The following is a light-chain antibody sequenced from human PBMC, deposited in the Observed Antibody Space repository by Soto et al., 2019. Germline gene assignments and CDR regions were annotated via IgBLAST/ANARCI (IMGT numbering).Light chain of an antibody. J-gene: IGKJ1*01. Sequence: DRVMTQYPEPLAVSLGERATINRKSSQSVFYSSNNKNYLAWYQQKPGQPPKALIYWASTRESGVPDRFSGSGSGTDFTLTISSLQAEDVAVYYCQQYYTTPWTFGQGTKV. CDR3: QQYYTTPWT. CDR1: QSVFYSSNNKNY. CDR2: WAS. V-gene: IGKV4-1*01.